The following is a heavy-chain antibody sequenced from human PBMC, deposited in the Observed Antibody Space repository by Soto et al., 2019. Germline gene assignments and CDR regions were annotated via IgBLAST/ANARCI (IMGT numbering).Heavy chain of an antibody. CDR1: GYTFTSYG. V-gene: IGHV1-18*04. J-gene: IGHJ4*02. D-gene: IGHD1-1*01. CDR3: ASRSQSGTLFYYFDH. CDR2: ISAYNGNT. Sequence: GGPVKVSCKASGYTFTSYGISWVRQAPGQGLEWMGWISAYNGNTNYAQKLQGRVTMTTDTSTSTAYMELRSLRSDDTAVYYCASRSQSGTLFYYFDHWGQGTLVTVSS.